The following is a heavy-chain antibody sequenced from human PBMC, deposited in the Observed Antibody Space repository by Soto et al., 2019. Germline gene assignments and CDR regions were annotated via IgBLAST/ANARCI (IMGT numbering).Heavy chain of an antibody. V-gene: IGHV4-59*01. CDR1: GGSISSYY. J-gene: IGHJ4*02. D-gene: IGHD4-17*01. CDR3: ARAYYGDHSYYFDY. Sequence: QVQLQESGPGLVKPSETLSLTCTVSGGSISSYYWSWIRQPPGKGLEWIGYIYYSGSTNYNPSLKSRVTISVDTSKNQFSLKLSSVTAADTAVYYCARAYYGDHSYYFDYWGQGTLVTVSS. CDR2: IYYSGST.